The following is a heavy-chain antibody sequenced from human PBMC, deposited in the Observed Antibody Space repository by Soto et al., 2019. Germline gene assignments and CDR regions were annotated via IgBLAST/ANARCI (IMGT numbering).Heavy chain of an antibody. D-gene: IGHD3-22*01. J-gene: IGHJ4*02. CDR1: GFTFSNAW. CDR3: TTMRDTYYYDSSGYYYFDY. V-gene: IGHV3-15*01. CDR2: IKSKTDGGTT. Sequence: GGSLRLSCAASGFTFSNAWMSWVRQAPGKGLEWVGRIKSKTDGGTTDYAAPVKGRFTVSRDDSKNTLYLQMNSLKTEDAAVDYCTTMRDTYYYDSSGYYYFDYWGQGTLVTVSS.